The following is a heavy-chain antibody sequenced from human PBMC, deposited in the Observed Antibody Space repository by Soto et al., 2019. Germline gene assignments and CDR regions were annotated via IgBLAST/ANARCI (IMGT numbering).Heavy chain of an antibody. D-gene: IGHD3-10*01. CDR3: ARDVSYYGSGSYYKRYNWFDP. CDR2: IIPILGIA. CDR1: GGTFSSYT. J-gene: IGHJ5*02. Sequence: QVQLVQSGAEVKKPGSSVKVSCKASGGTFSSYTISWVRQAPGQGLEWMGRIIPILGIANYAQKFQGRVTITADKSTSTAYMELSSLRSEDTAVYYCARDVSYYGSGSYYKRYNWFDPWGQGTLVTVSS. V-gene: IGHV1-69*08.